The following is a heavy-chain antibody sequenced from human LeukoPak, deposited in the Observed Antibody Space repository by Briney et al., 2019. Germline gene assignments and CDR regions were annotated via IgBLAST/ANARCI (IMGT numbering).Heavy chain of an antibody. J-gene: IGHJ3*02. D-gene: IGHD3-3*01. CDR2: ISGSGGST. CDR3: AKGSEKRYYDFWSGLPQDAFDI. Sequence: GGSLRLSCAASGFTFSSYAMSWVRQAPGKGLEWVSAISGSGGSTYYADSAKGRFTISRDNSKNTLYLQMNSLRAEDTAVYYCAKGSEKRYYDFWSGLPQDAFDIWGQGTMVTVSS. V-gene: IGHV3-23*01. CDR1: GFTFSSYA.